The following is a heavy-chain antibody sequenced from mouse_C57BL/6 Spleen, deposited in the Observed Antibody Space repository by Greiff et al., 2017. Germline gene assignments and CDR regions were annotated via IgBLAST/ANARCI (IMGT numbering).Heavy chain of an antibody. V-gene: IGHV1-54*01. CDR3: ARAGTWSYYAKDV. CDR2: INPGSGGT. J-gene: IGHJ4*01. Sequence: QVQLKQSGAELVRPGTSVKVSCKASGYAFTNYLIEWVKQRPGQGLEWIGVINPGSGGTNYNEKFKGKATLTADKSSSTAYMQLSSLTSEDSAVYFCARAGTWSYYAKDVWGKGTSVTVS. CDR1: GYAFTNYL. D-gene: IGHD4-1*01.